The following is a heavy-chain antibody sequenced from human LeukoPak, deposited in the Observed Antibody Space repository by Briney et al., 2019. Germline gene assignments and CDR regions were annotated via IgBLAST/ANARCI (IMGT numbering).Heavy chain of an antibody. CDR1: GGTFTSYA. D-gene: IGHD3-22*01. Sequence: ASVKVSCKASGGTFTSYAMHWVRQAPGQRLEWMGWINAGNGNTKYSQKFQGRVTITRDTSASTAYMELSSLRSEDTAVYYCARANYYDSSGYPSFDYWGQGTLVTVSS. CDR3: ARANYYDSSGYPSFDY. CDR2: INAGNGNT. J-gene: IGHJ4*02. V-gene: IGHV1-3*01.